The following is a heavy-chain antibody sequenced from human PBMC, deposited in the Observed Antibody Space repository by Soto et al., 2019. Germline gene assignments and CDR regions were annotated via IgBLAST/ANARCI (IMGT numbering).Heavy chain of an antibody. CDR3: ATSYSSTSGAYYYYMDV. CDR2: FDPEDGET. CDR1: GYTLTELS. V-gene: IGHV1-24*01. J-gene: IGHJ6*03. Sequence: ASVKVSCKVSGYTLTELSMHWVRQAPGKGLEWMGGFDPEDGETIYAQKFQGRVTMTEDTSTDTAYMELSSLRSEDTAVYYCATSYSSTSGAYYYYMDVWGKGTTVTVSS. D-gene: IGHD6-6*01.